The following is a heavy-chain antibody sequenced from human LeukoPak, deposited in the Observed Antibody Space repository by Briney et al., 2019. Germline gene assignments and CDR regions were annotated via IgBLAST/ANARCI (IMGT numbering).Heavy chain of an antibody. CDR3: VRERHIASDAFDV. CDR1: GGSISSYY. CDR2: IYYSGST. V-gene: IGHV4-59*12. D-gene: IGHD2-21*01. Sequence: SETLSLTCTVSGGSISSYYWSWIRQPPGKGLEWIGYIYYSGSTNYNPSLKSRVTMSADTSKNQFSMQLTSVTAADTAVYYCVRERHIASDAFDVWGQGTLVTVSS. J-gene: IGHJ3*01.